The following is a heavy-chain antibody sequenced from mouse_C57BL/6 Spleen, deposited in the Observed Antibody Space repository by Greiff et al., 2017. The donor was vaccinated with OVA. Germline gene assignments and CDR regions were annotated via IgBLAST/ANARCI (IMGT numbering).Heavy chain of an antibody. J-gene: IGHJ3*01. Sequence: VQLQQSGPELVKPGASVKISCKASGYTFTDYYMNWVKQSHGKSLEWIGDINPNNGGTSYNQKFKGKATLTVDKSSSTAYMELRSLTSEDSAVYYCARAGYYSKSFAYWGQGTLVTVSA. CDR3: ARAGYYSKSFAY. CDR1: GYTFTDYY. D-gene: IGHD2-5*01. CDR2: INPNNGGT. V-gene: IGHV1-26*01.